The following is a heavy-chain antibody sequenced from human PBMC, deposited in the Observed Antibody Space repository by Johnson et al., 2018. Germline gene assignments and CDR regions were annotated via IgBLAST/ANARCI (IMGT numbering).Heavy chain of an antibody. CDR3: ASPTGGNYYYYYGMDV. CDR1: GGTFSSYA. CDR2: IIPIFGTA. V-gene: IGHV1-69*01. Sequence: QVQLVESGAEVKKXGSSVKVSCKASGGTFSSYAISWVRQAPGQGLEWMGGIIPIFGTANYAQKFQGRVTITADESTSTAYMGLSSLRSQDTAVYYCASPTGGNYYYYYGMDVWGQGTTVTVSS. J-gene: IGHJ6*02. D-gene: IGHD1-14*01.